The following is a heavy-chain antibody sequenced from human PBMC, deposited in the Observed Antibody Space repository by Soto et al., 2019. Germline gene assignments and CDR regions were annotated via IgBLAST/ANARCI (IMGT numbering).Heavy chain of an antibody. CDR1: GFPFNSYA. J-gene: IGHJ4*02. V-gene: IGHV3-23*01. Sequence: GGSLRLSCASSGFPFNSYAMTLVRRAPGKGLEWVSAISCSGTKKYYADSVKGRFTISRDNSKNSLYLQVNSLRVEDTAVYYCARDLGHGNGPFDYWGQGALVTVSS. CDR3: ARDLGHGNGPFDY. CDR2: ISCSGTKK. D-gene: IGHD1-26*01.